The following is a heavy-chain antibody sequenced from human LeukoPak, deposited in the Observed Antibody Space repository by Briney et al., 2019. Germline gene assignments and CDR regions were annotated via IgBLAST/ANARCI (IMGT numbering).Heavy chain of an antibody. Sequence: SETLSLTCTVSGYSISSDYYWAWIRQPPGKGLEWIGSIYHSGSTYYNPSLKSRVTLSVDTSKKQFSLKLSSVTAADTAVYYCARESSGYDNKIDYWGQGTLVTVSS. CDR3: ARESSGYDNKIDY. D-gene: IGHD5-12*01. V-gene: IGHV4-38-2*02. CDR2: IYHSGST. CDR1: GYSISSDYY. J-gene: IGHJ4*02.